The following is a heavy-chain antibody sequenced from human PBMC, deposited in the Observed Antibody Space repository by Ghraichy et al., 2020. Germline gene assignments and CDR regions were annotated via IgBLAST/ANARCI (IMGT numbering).Heavy chain of an antibody. CDR1: GYTFTGYY. D-gene: IGHD6-13*01. Sequence: ASVKVSCKASGYTFTGYYMHWVQQAPGQGLEWMGWINPNSGGTNYAQKFQGRVTMTRDTSISTAYMELSRLRSDDTAVYYCARARDSSSWYTWFDPWGQGTLVTVSS. V-gene: IGHV1-2*02. CDR3: ARARDSSSWYTWFDP. CDR2: INPNSGGT. J-gene: IGHJ5*02.